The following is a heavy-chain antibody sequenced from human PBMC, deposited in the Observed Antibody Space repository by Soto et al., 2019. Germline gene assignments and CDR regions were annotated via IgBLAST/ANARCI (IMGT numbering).Heavy chain of an antibody. Sequence: QVQLVQSGAEVKKPGSSVKVSCKASGGTFSSYAISWVRQAPGQGLEWMGGIIPIFGTANYAQKFQGRVKSTADESTSTAYMEMRSLRSDDTAVYYCAREGRDYYYYGMDVWGQGTTVTVSS. CDR1: GGTFSSYA. J-gene: IGHJ6*02. CDR3: AREGRDYYYYGMDV. V-gene: IGHV1-69*12. CDR2: IIPIFGTA.